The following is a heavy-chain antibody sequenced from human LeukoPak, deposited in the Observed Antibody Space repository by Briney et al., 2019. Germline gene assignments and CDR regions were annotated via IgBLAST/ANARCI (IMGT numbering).Heavy chain of an antibody. CDR3: ARGLGDYYDTSDYYYAVPAH. V-gene: IGHV1-8*01. Sequence: ASVKVSCKASGYTFTTYDITWVRQATGQGLEWMGWMNPNSGDTAYAQKFQGRVAMTRDTSIATAYMELSSLRSEDTAVYYCARGLGDYYDTSDYYYAVPAHWGQGTLVTVSS. J-gene: IGHJ4*02. D-gene: IGHD3-22*01. CDR1: GYTFTTYD. CDR2: MNPNSGDT.